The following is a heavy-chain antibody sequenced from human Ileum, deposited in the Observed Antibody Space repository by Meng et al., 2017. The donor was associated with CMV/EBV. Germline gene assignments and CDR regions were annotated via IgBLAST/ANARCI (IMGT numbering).Heavy chain of an antibody. CDR1: ADSFTGYH. CDR3: VRGNWVSDF. D-gene: IGHD7-27*01. J-gene: IGHJ4*02. Sequence: VHHQNGGAEVLNPSQTLSLTHTVSADSFTGYHWTWIRQPPGKGPEWIGEINYRGSIHYNPSLESRVTISLDMSTNQLSLKLNSVTAADTAVYYCVRGNWVSDFWGQGTLVTVSS. V-gene: IGHV4-34*01. CDR2: INYRGSI.